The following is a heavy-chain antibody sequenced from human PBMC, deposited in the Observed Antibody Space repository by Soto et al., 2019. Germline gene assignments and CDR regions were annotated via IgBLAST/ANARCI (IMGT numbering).Heavy chain of an antibody. CDR3: ARDLYCSGGSCYSGYYFDY. V-gene: IGHV4-34*01. CDR1: GGSFSGYY. D-gene: IGHD2-15*01. Sequence: PSETLSLTCAVYGGSFSGYYWSWIRQPPGKGLEWIGEINHSGSTNYNPSLKSRVTISVDTSKNQFSLKLSSVTAADTAVYYCARDLYCSGGSCYSGYYFDYWGQGTLVTVSS. J-gene: IGHJ4*02. CDR2: INHSGST.